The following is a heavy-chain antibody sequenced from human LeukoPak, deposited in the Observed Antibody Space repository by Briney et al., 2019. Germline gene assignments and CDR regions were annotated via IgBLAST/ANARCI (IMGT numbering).Heavy chain of an antibody. CDR1: GFSFSIYG. CDR2: INWNGGST. Sequence: GGSLRLSCAASGFSFSIYGMNWVRQAPGKGLEWVSGINWNGGSTGYADSVKGRFTISRDNAKNSLYLQMNSLRAEDTAVYYCATGDYGAFDIWGQGTMVTVSS. J-gene: IGHJ3*02. CDR3: ATGDYGAFDI. D-gene: IGHD4-17*01. V-gene: IGHV3-20*04.